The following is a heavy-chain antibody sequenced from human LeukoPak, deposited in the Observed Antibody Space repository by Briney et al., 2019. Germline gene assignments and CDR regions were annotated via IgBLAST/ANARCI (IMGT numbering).Heavy chain of an antibody. CDR2: VWCGGSNK. D-gene: IGHD1-26*01. CDR1: VLTFSSFG. CDR3: ARALSWVYLAY. V-gene: IGHV3-33*04. J-gene: IGHJ4*02. Sequence: PGGSLRLSCAASVLTFSSFGMHWVRQAPGKGVEGVAVVWCGGSNKYYADSVRGRFTISRDNSKNTLYLQMNTLTAEDTAVYYCARALSWVYLAYWGEGTLVTASS.